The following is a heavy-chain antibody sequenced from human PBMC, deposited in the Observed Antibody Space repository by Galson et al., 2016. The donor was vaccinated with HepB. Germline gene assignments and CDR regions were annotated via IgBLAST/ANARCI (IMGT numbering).Heavy chain of an antibody. D-gene: IGHD6-19*01. Sequence: SVKVSCKASGYIFSSYGVGWVRQAPGQGLEWMGWISALNGGTVYAQNLQGRVTITTDTATTTAYMEVRNLRSDDTAVYYCARARNLAMSGTSFYFDNWGHGTLIPVSS. CDR1: GYIFSSYG. J-gene: IGHJ4*01. CDR3: ARARNLAMSGTSFYFDN. CDR2: ISALNGGT. V-gene: IGHV1-18*01.